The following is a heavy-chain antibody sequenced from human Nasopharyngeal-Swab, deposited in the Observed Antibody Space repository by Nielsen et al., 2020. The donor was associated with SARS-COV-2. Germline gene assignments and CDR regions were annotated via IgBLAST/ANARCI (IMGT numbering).Heavy chain of an antibody. Sequence: GESLRLSCAASGFTFDDYAMHWVRQAPGKGLEWVSGISWNSGSIGYADSVKGRFTISRDNAKNSLYLQMNSLRAEDTALYYCANLLSGWYEGNAFDIWGQGTMVTVSS. J-gene: IGHJ3*02. CDR2: ISWNSGSI. CDR1: GFTFDDYA. CDR3: ANLLSGWYEGNAFDI. D-gene: IGHD6-19*01. V-gene: IGHV3-9*01.